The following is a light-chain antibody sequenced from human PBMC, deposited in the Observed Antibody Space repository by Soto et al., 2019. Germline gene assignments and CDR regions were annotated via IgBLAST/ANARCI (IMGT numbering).Light chain of an antibody. V-gene: IGKV3-15*01. CDR3: QQYNNWPPYT. Sequence: EIVMTQSPATLSVSPGERATLSCRASQSVSSNLAWYQQKPGQAPRLLIYGASTRATGIPARFSGSGSGTEFTLTISSLQSEDFAVYHCQQYNNWPPYTFGQGTKVEIK. J-gene: IGKJ2*01. CDR2: GAS. CDR1: QSVSSN.